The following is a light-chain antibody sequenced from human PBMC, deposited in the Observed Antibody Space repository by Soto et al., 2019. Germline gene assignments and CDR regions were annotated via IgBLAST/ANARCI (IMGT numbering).Light chain of an antibody. CDR2: KAS. CDR3: QQYNHYPLT. CDR1: QSISSW. V-gene: IGKV1-5*03. J-gene: IGKJ4*01. Sequence: DIQMTQSPSPLSASVGDRVTITCRASQSISSWLAWYQQKPGKAPKLLIYKASSLESGVPSRFSGSGSGTEFTLTISSLQPDDFATYYCQQYNHYPLTFGGGTKVEIK.